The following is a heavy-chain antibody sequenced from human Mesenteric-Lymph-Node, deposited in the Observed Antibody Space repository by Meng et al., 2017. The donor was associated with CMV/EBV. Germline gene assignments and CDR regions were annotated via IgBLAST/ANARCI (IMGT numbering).Heavy chain of an antibody. CDR3: AKDAFYDFWSGLFDY. V-gene: IGHV3-30*02. J-gene: IGHJ4*02. Sequence: GSLKISGEASGFIFSTTGMHWVRQAPGKGLEWVAFIWNDGTKKYYADSAKGRFTISRDNSKNTLYLHMNSLRAEDTAVYYCAKDAFYDFWSGLFDYWGQGTLVTVSS. D-gene: IGHD3-3*01. CDR1: GFIFSTTG. CDR2: IWNDGTKK.